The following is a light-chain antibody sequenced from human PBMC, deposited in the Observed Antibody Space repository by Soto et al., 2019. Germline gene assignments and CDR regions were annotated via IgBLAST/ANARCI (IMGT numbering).Light chain of an antibody. CDR3: HQYYSTPPT. V-gene: IGKV4-1*01. CDR2: WAS. CDR1: QNLLYSSNNKNY. J-gene: IGKJ1*01. Sequence: DIVMTQSPDSLAVSLGERATINCKSSQNLLYSSNNKNYLAWYQQKPGQPPKLLIYWASTRESGVPDRFSGSGSGTDFALTISSLQAEDVAVYYCHQYYSTPPTFGQGTMVEIK.